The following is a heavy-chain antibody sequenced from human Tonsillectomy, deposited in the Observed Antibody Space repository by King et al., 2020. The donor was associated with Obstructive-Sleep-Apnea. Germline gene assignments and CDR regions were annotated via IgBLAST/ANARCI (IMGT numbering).Heavy chain of an antibody. J-gene: IGHJ4*02. Sequence: VQLVESGAEVKKPGASVKVSCKASGYTFTSYGISWVRQAPGQGLEWMGWISAYNGNTNYAQKFQGRVTMTTDTSTSTAYMELRSLRSDDTAVYYCARDPGLGYYGSGSYSFDYWGQGTLVTVSS. D-gene: IGHD3-10*01. CDR2: ISAYNGNT. CDR3: ARDPGLGYYGSGSYSFDY. V-gene: IGHV1-18*01. CDR1: GYTFTSYG.